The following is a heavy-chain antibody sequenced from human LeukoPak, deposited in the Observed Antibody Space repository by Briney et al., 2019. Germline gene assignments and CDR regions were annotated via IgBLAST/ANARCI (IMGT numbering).Heavy chain of an antibody. CDR2: ISSSGSTI. V-gene: IGHV3-11*01. J-gene: IGHJ6*04. D-gene: IGHD6-6*01. CDR3: ARDRLWYSSSPAMDV. CDR1: GFTFSDYY. Sequence: PGGSLRLSCAASGFTFSDYYMSWIRQAPGKGLEWVSYISSSGSTIYYADSVKGRFTISRDNAKNSLYLQMNSLRAEDTAVYYCARDRLWYSSSPAMDVWGKVTTVTVSS.